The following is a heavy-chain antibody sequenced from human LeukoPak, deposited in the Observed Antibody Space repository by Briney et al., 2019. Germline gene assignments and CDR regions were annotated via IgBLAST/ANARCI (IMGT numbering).Heavy chain of an antibody. CDR2: IYHSGST. J-gene: IGHJ4*02. CDR3: ARVFREGSSSWYGAY. CDR1: GGSISSGGYY. Sequence: SETLSLTCTVSGGSISSGGYYWSWIRQPPGKGLEWIGYIYHSGSTYYNPSLKSRVTISVDRSKNQFSLKLSSVTAADTAVYYCARVFREGSSSWYGAYWGQGTLVTVSS. D-gene: IGHD6-13*01. V-gene: IGHV4-30-2*01.